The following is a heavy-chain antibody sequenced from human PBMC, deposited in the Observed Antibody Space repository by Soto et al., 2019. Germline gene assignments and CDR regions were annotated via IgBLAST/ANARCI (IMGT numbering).Heavy chain of an antibody. CDR1: GYTFTTYY. CDR3: ARALAPFFYYYGMDV. V-gene: IGHV1-46*01. Sequence: QVQLVQSGAEVKKPGASVKVSCKASGYTFTTYYMHWVRQAPGQGLEWMGTIIPSGGSTSYAQKFQGRVTMTRDTSTSTAYLELSSVTSEDTAVYYCARALAPFFYYYGMDVWGQGTTVTVSS. D-gene: IGHD3-3*02. J-gene: IGHJ6*02. CDR2: IIPSGGST.